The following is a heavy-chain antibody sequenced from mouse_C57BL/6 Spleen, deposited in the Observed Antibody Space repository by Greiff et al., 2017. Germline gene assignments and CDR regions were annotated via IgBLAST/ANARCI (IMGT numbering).Heavy chain of an antibody. CDR1: GFTFSNYW. CDR3: PVGFAY. J-gene: IGHJ3*01. Sequence: EVKLEESGGGLVQPGGSMKLSCVASGFTFSNYWMNWVRQSPEQGLEWVAQIRLKSDNYATHYAESVKGRFTISRDDSKSSVYLQMNNLRAEGTGIYYCPVGFAYGGQGTLVTVSA. CDR2: IRLKSDNYAT. V-gene: IGHV6-3*01.